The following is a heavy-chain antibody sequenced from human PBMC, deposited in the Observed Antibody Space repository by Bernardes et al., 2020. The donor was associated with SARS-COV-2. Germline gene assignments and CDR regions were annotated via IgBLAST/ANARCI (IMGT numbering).Heavy chain of an antibody. CDR3: ATTPQYEYTRVFDF. V-gene: IGHV3-30*03. J-gene: IGHJ4*02. D-gene: IGHD2-15*01. Sequence: GGSLRLSCAASGFTFSSYGMHWVRQAPDKGLEWVAVISYDGGEKLYADSVKGRFTISRDNSKNTLYLQMNSLRAEDTAVYYCATTPQYEYTRVFDFWGQGTLVTVSS. CDR2: ISYDGGEK. CDR1: GFTFSSYG.